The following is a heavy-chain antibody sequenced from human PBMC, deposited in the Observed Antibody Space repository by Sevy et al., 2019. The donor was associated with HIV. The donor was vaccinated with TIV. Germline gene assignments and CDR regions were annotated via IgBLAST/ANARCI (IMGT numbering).Heavy chain of an antibody. CDR3: ERRGDTMIVRGAFDI. J-gene: IGHJ3*02. CDR2: IYYSGST. CDR1: GGSISSSSYY. D-gene: IGHD3-22*01. V-gene: IGHV4-39*02. Sequence: SETLSLTCTVSGGSISSSSYYWGWIRQPPGKGLEWIGSIYYSGSTYYNPSLKSRVTISVDTSKNHFSLKLSSVTAAGTAVFCFERRGDTMIVRGAFDIWGQGTMVTVSS.